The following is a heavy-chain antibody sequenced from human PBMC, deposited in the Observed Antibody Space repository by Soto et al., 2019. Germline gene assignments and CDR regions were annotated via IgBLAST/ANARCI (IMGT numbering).Heavy chain of an antibody. D-gene: IGHD6-13*01. Sequence: QVQLVESGGGVVQPGRSLRLSCAASGFTFSSYGMHWVRQAPGKGLEWVAVIWYEGSNKYYADSVKGRFTISRDNSKYTRYLQMNSLRAEYTAVYYCARIIAPPGYYYSYGMDVWGQGTTVTVSS. CDR1: GFTFSSYG. CDR3: ARIIAPPGYYYSYGMDV. CDR2: IWYEGSNK. V-gene: IGHV3-33*01. J-gene: IGHJ6*02.